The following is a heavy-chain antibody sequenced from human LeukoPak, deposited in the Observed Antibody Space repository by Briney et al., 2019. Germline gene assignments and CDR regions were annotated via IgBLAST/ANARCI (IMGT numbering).Heavy chain of an antibody. CDR2: INHNGNVN. D-gene: IGHD3-16*01. Sequence: PTGGSLRLSCAASGFTFSSYWTNWARQAPGKGLEWVASINHNGNVNYYVDSVKGRFTISRDNVKNSLYLQMSNLRAEDTAVYFCARGGGLDVWGQGATVTVSS. CDR1: GFTFSSYW. V-gene: IGHV3-7*03. CDR3: ARGGGLDV. J-gene: IGHJ6*02.